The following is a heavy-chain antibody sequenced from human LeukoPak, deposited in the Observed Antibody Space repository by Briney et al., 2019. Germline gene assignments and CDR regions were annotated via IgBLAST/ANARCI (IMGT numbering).Heavy chain of an antibody. Sequence: ASVKVSCKASGYTFSTYYMHWVRQVPGQGLEWMGRIIPIFGIANYAQKFQGRVTITADKSTSTAYMELSSLRSEDTAVYYCARELRVRWFGESLDYWGQGTLVTVSS. D-gene: IGHD3-10*01. CDR2: IIPIFGIA. CDR1: GYTFSTYY. V-gene: IGHV1-69*04. CDR3: ARELRVRWFGESLDY. J-gene: IGHJ4*02.